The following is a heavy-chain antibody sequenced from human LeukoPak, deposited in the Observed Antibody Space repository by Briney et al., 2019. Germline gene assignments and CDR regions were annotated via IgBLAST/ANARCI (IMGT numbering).Heavy chain of an antibody. D-gene: IGHD6-13*01. CDR1: GFTFSSYA. J-gene: IGHJ4*02. CDR3: ARGSWYAHYYDY. V-gene: IGHV3-30-3*01. CDR2: ISYDGSNK. Sequence: GGSLRLSCAASGFTFSSYAMHWVRQAPGKGLEWVAVISYDGSNKYYADSVKGRCTISRDNSKNTLYLQMNSLRAEDTAVYYCARGSWYAHYYDYWGQGTLVTVSS.